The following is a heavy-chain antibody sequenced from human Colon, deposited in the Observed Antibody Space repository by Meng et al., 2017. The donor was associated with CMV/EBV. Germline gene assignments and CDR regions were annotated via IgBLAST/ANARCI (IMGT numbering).Heavy chain of an antibody. D-gene: IGHD2-8*01. V-gene: IGHV3-21*01. CDR3: ARAGTSSSFDN. CDR2: ISSTGTYI. Sequence: GGSLRLSCAASGFTFTTYSMNWVRQAPGKGLEWVSYISSTGTYIYYAESLKGRFTISRDNAKNSLYLQMHSLRAEDTAVYYCARAGTSSSFDNWGQGTLVTVSS. CDR1: GFTFTTYS. J-gene: IGHJ4*02.